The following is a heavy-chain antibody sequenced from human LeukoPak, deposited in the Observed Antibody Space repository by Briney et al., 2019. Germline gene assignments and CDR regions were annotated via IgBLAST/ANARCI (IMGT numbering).Heavy chain of an antibody. D-gene: IGHD6-19*01. Sequence: PGGSLRLSCAASGFTFSSYAMTWVRQAPGKGLEWVSAISSTALTTYYADSVKGRFTISRDNSTNTLYLQMNTLRAEDTAVYYCAKEGGSGWFDYWGLGTLVTVSS. CDR3: AKEGGSGWFDY. CDR2: ISSTALTT. CDR1: GFTFSSYA. V-gene: IGHV3-23*01. J-gene: IGHJ4*02.